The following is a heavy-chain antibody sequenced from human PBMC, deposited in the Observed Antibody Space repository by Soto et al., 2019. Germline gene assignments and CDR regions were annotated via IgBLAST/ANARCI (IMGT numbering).Heavy chain of an antibody. Sequence: GESLKISCKGPGHLFNNHWIGWVRQTPGKGLEWMGLIFTRDSETKTSPSFQGHVSMSVDTSKNQFSLRLSSVTAADTAIYYCATRITVFGLLIPPFDPWGQGTQVTVSS. D-gene: IGHD3-3*01. CDR2: IFTRDSET. CDR1: GHLFNNHW. CDR3: ATRITVFGLLIPPFDP. J-gene: IGHJ5*02. V-gene: IGHV5-51*01.